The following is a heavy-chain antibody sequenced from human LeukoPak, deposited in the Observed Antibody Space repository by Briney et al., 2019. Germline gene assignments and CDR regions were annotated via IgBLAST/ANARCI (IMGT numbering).Heavy chain of an antibody. CDR3: ARASLWAASAPFDL. V-gene: IGHV3-7*01. J-gene: IGHJ2*01. CDR2: IKQDGSEK. D-gene: IGHD6-25*01. CDR1: GFTFSSYW. Sequence: GGSLRLSCAASGFTFSSYWMSWVRQAPGKGLEWVANIKQDGSEKYYVDSVKGRFTISRDNAKNSLYLQMNSLRAEDTAVYYCARASLWAASAPFDLRGRGTLVTVSS.